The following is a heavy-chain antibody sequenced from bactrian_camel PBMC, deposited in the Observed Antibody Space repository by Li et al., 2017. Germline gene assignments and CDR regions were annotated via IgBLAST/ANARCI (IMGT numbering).Heavy chain of an antibody. J-gene: IGHJ4*01. V-gene: IGHV3S40*01. Sequence: SWVRQAPGKELEWVSTINSGGGSRVYAGYYADSVRGRFTISRDDAKNTLYLQMNNLKPEDTAAYYCAAERRPSWDCYLGSWPKYKYWGQGTQVTVS. D-gene: IGHD3*01. CDR3: AAERRPSWDCYLGSWPKYKY. CDR2: INSGGGSR.